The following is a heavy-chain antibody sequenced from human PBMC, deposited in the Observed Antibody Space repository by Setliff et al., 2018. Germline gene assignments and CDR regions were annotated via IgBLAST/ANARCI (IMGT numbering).Heavy chain of an antibody. V-gene: IGHV4-39*01. D-gene: IGHD3-16*01. CDR1: DGSISSDDYY. Sequence: PSETLSLTCSVSDGSISSDDYYWAWIRQPPGKGLEWIGSMYYGGSTSYHSPFRSRVTISVDTSKRQFSLRLPSVTAADTAVYFCASHGGPAGDAFDIWGQGTMVTVSS. CDR2: MYYGGST. J-gene: IGHJ3*02. CDR3: ASHGGPAGDAFDI.